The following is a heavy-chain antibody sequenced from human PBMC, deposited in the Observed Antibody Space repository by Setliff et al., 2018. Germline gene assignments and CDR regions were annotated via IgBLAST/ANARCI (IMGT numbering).Heavy chain of an antibody. V-gene: IGHV4-34*01. D-gene: IGHD3-22*01. Sequence: KPSETLSLTCAVYGGSFSTYYWIWIRQPPGKGLEWIGEINHSGSTNYNPSLKSRVTISVDTSKNQFSLKLSSVTAADTAVYYCAKDRRSSSGLAVPYYYYGMDVWGQGTTVTVSS. CDR3: AKDRRSSSGLAVPYYYYGMDV. J-gene: IGHJ6*02. CDR2: INHSGST. CDR1: GGSFSTYY.